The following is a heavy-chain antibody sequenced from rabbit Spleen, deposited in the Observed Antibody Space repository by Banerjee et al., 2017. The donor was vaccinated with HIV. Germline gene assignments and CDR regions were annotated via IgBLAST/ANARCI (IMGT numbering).Heavy chain of an antibody. Sequence: QLKESGGGLVQPGGSLKLSCKASEFDFNNYYINWVRQAPGKGLEWIGYIDPVFGGAYYASWVNGRFTISSDNAQNTVDLQLNSLTAADTATYFCAILVAGVDFNLWGPGTLVTVS. J-gene: IGHJ4*01. CDR3: AILVAGVDFNL. V-gene: IGHV1S7*01. D-gene: IGHD4-1*01. CDR1: EFDFNNYY. CDR2: IDPVFGGA.